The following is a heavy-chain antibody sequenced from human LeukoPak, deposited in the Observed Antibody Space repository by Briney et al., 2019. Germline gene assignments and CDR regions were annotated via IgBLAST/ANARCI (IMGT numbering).Heavy chain of an antibody. CDR3: ARAYSSSWYSRWFDP. D-gene: IGHD6-13*01. CDR1: GYTFTSYG. CDR2: ISAYNGNT. J-gene: IGHJ5*02. Sequence: ASVKVSCKGPGYTFTSYGISWVRQAPGQGLEWMGWISAYNGNTNYAQKLPGRVTRTTATSTSTAYMELRSLRSDDTAVYYCARAYSSSWYSRWFDPWGQGTLVTVSS. V-gene: IGHV1-18*01.